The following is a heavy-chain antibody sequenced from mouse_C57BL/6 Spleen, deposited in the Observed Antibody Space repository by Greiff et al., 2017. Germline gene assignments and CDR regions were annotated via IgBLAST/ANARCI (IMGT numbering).Heavy chain of an antibody. V-gene: IGHV1-39*01. CDR1: GYSFTDYN. Sequence: SGPELVKPGASVKISCKASGYSFTDYNMNWVKQSNGKSLEWIGVINPNYGPTSYNQKFKGKATLTVDQSSSTAYMQLNSLTSEDSAVYYCAGYSNPSYYAMDYWGQGTSVTVSS. CDR3: AGYSNPSYYAMDY. D-gene: IGHD2-5*01. J-gene: IGHJ4*01. CDR2: INPNYGPT.